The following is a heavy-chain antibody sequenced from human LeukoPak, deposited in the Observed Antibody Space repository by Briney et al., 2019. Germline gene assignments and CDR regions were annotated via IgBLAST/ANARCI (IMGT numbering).Heavy chain of an antibody. CDR3: ATTFRGVIITRLDY. CDR2: ISHDEKNK. Sequence: PGGSLRLSCAASGFSFSGYAMHWVRRTPGKGLEWVAVISHDEKNKLYAESVKGRFTIPRDNSKNTLFLEMNSLRPEDTAFYYCATTFRGVIITRLDYWGQGTLVTVSS. V-gene: IGHV3-30*04. D-gene: IGHD3-10*01. J-gene: IGHJ4*02. CDR1: GFSFSGYA.